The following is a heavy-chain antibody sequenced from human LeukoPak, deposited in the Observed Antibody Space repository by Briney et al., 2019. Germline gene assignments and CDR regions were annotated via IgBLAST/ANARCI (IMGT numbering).Heavy chain of an antibody. D-gene: IGHD5-12*01. J-gene: IGHJ4*02. CDR1: GGTFSSYA. CDR3: ARDKSGYGMGDY. Sequence: SVKVSCKASGGTFSSYAISWVRQAPGQGLEWMGGIIPIFGTANYAQKFQGRVTITADESTSTAYMELSSLRSEDTAVYYCARDKSGYGMGDYWGQGTLVTVSS. CDR2: IIPIFGTA. V-gene: IGHV1-69*01.